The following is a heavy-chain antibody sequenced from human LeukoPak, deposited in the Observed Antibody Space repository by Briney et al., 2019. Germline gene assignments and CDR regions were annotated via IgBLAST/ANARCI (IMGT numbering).Heavy chain of an antibody. J-gene: IGHJ3*01. CDR2: ISGSGGST. CDR3: ARETYSYDSSGSRGAFDL. Sequence: GGSLRLSCAASGFTFSSYAVSWVRQAPGKGLEWVSAISGSGGSTYYADSVKGRFTISRDNSKNTVYLQMNSLRAEDTAVYYCARETYSYDSSGSRGAFDLWGQGTMVTVSS. CDR1: GFTFSSYA. D-gene: IGHD3-22*01. V-gene: IGHV3-23*01.